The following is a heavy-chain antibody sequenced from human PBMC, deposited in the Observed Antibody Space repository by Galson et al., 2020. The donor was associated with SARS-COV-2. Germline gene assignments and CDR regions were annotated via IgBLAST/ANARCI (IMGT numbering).Heavy chain of an antibody. CDR1: GFTFSNYA. D-gene: IGHD3-10*01. CDR3: AKDKGSRVFDY. J-gene: IGHJ4*02. Sequence: GESLKISCAASGFTFSNYAMTWVRQAPGKGLEWVSVISGSGSSTYYADSVKGRFTISRDNSKNTLYLQMNSLRDEDTAVYYCAKDKGSRVFDYWGQGTLVTVSS. CDR2: ISGSGSST. V-gene: IGHV3-23*01.